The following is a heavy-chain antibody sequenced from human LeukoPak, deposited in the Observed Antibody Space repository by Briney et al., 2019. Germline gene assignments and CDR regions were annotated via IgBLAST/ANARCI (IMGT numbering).Heavy chain of an antibody. CDR2: IKQDGSEK. CDR1: GFTFSSYW. D-gene: IGHD6-13*01. J-gene: IGHJ4*02. CDR3: AKGSRAAAGIYYFDY. Sequence: GGSLRLSCAASGFTFSSYWMSWVRKAPGKGLEWVANIKQDGSEKYYVDSVKGRFTISRDNTKNSLYLQMNSLRAEDTAVYYCAKGSRAAAGIYYFDYWGQGTLVTVSS. V-gene: IGHV3-7*03.